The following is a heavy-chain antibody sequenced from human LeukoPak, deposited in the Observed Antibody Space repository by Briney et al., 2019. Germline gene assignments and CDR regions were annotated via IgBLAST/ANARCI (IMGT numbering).Heavy chain of an antibody. D-gene: IGHD7-27*01. CDR2: MNPNSGNT. CDR1: GGTFSSYA. V-gene: IGHV1-8*02. J-gene: IGHJ4*02. CDR3: ARATGGDFDY. Sequence: ASVKVSCKASGGTFSSYAISWVRQAPGQGLEWMGWMNPNSGNTGYAQKFQGRVTMTRNTSISTAYMELSSLRSEDTAVYYCARATGGDFDYWGQGTLVTVSS.